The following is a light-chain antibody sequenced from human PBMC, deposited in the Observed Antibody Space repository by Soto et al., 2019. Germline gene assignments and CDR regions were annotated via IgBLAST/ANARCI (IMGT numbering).Light chain of an antibody. Sequence: EIVMTQSPATLYVSPGERATLSCRASQSVSSNLAWYQQKPGQAPRLLIYGASTRATGIPARFSGSGSGTEFTLTISSLQSEDFAVYYCHQYNNWSPWTFGQGTKVEIK. CDR3: HQYNNWSPWT. CDR1: QSVSSN. J-gene: IGKJ1*01. V-gene: IGKV3-15*01. CDR2: GAS.